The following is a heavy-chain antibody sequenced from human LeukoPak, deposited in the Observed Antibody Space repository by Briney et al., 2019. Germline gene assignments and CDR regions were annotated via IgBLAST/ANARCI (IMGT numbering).Heavy chain of an antibody. CDR3: AKNSPLSASDI. CDR1: GGSISSSNW. Sequence: PETLSLTCSVSGGSISSSNWWSWVRQPPEKGLEWIGEIYHSGSTNYNPSLKSRVTISIDKSKNQFSLKLTSVTAADTAVYYCAKNSPLSASDIWGQGTMVTVSS. J-gene: IGHJ3*02. V-gene: IGHV4-4*03. D-gene: IGHD2/OR15-2a*01. CDR2: IYHSGST.